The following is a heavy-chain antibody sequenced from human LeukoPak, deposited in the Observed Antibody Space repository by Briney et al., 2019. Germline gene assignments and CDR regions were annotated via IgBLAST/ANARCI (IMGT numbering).Heavy chain of an antibody. CDR2: FDPEDGET. V-gene: IGHV1-24*01. CDR1: GYTLTELS. Sequence: ASVTVSCKVSGYTLTELSMHWVRRAPGKGLEWMGGFDPEDGETIYAQKFQGRVTMTEDTSTDTAYMELSSLRSEDTAVYYCATDGIAAAGLYYYGMDVWGQGTTVTVSS. D-gene: IGHD6-13*01. CDR3: ATDGIAAAGLYYYGMDV. J-gene: IGHJ6*02.